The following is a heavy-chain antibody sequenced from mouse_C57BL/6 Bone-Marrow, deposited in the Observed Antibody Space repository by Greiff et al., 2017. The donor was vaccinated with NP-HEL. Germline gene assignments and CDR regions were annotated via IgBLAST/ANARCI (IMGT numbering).Heavy chain of an antibody. CDR1: GYAFTNYL. J-gene: IGHJ3*01. D-gene: IGHD1-1*01. CDR3: AREEDYYGSSPFAY. CDR2: INPGSGGT. V-gene: IGHV1-54*01. Sequence: QVQLQQSGAELVRPGPSVKVSCKASGYAFTNYLIEWVKQRPGQGLEWIGVINPGSGGTNYNEKFKGKATLTADKSSSTAYMQLSSLTSEDSAVYFCAREEDYYGSSPFAYWGQGTLVTVSA.